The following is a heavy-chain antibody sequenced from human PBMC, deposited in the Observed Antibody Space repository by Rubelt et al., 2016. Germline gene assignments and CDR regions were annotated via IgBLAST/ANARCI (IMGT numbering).Heavy chain of an antibody. Sequence: YEEKFQGRVTMTEDTSTDTAYMELSSLRSEDTAVYYCATGAGGNSDYFDYWGQGTLVTVSS. CDR3: ATGAGGNSDYFDY. V-gene: IGHV1-24*01. D-gene: IGHD4-23*01. J-gene: IGHJ4*02.